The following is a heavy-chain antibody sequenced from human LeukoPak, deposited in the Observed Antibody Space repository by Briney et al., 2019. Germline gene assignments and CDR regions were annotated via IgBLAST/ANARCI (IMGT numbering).Heavy chain of an antibody. J-gene: IGHJ4*02. Sequence: ASVKVSCKASGYTFTSQYVHWVRQAPGRGLEWMGIINPSGGSTRYAQKFQGRVTMTRDTSTSTVYMELKRLRSEDTAVYYCARPPGRDGYNRYDHWGQGTLVTVSS. CDR1: GYTFTSQY. CDR3: ARPPGRDGYNRYDH. D-gene: IGHD5-24*01. V-gene: IGHV1-46*01. CDR2: INPSGGST.